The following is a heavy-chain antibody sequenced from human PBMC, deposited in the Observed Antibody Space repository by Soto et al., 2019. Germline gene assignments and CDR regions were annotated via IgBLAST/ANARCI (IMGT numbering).Heavy chain of an antibody. CDR2: IYYSAST. J-gene: IGHJ4*02. V-gene: IGHV4-30-4*01. CDR3: ARSIAARWVGEFDY. D-gene: IGHD6-6*01. CDR1: GGSISSGDYY. Sequence: QVQLQESGPGLVKPSQTLSLTCTVSGGSISSGDYYWSWIRQPPGKGLEWIGYIYYSASTYFNPSLKSRVTIYVDTSKNQFSLKLSSVTAADTAVYYCARSIAARWVGEFDYWGQGTLVTVSS.